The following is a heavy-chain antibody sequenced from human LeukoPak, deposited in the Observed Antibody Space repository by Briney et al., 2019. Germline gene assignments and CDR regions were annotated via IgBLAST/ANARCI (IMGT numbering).Heavy chain of an antibody. CDR1: GFSFSSYG. Sequence: GGSLRLPCAASGFSFSSYGMHWVRQAPDKGLEWLTFIRHDGSDKYYADSVKGRFTISRDNSKNTLYLQIDSLRVEDTAVYYCARLMVGQAGVGATHFDFWGQGTLVAVSS. J-gene: IGHJ4*02. CDR2: IRHDGSDK. D-gene: IGHD1-26*01. CDR3: ARLMVGQAGVGATHFDF. V-gene: IGHV3-30*02.